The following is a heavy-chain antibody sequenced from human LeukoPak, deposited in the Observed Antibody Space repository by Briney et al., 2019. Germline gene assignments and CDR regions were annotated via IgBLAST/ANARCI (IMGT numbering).Heavy chain of an antibody. CDR2: INPNSGGT. D-gene: IGHD6-19*01. CDR1: GYTFTDYY. V-gene: IGHV1-2*02. Sequence: ASVKVSCKASGYTFTDYYIHWVRQAPGQGLECMGWINPNSGGTNYAQNFQGRVTMTRDTSISTAYMELSRLRSDDTAVYYCARDRGSLWSPIAVAGPPRYWGQGTLVTVSS. CDR3: ARDRGSLWSPIAVAGPPRY. J-gene: IGHJ4*02.